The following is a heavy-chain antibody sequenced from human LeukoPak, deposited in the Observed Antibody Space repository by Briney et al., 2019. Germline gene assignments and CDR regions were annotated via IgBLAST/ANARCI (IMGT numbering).Heavy chain of an antibody. V-gene: IGHV1-2*02. D-gene: IGHD1-14*01. J-gene: IGHJ4*02. CDR1: GYTFTGYY. Sequence: ASVKVSCKASGYTFTGYYMHWVRQAPGQGLEWMGWINPNSGGTKYAQKFQGRVTMTEDTSTDTAYMELSSLRSEDTAVYYCATGLFQVSPDYWGQGTLVTVSS. CDR2: INPNSGGT. CDR3: ATGLFQVSPDY.